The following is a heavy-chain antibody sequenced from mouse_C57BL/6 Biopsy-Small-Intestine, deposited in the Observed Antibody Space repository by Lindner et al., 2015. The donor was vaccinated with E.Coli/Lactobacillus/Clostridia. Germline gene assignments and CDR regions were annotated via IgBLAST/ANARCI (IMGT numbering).Heavy chain of an antibody. CDR2: ISPYNGNA. CDR1: GYTLINYG. J-gene: IGHJ4*01. D-gene: IGHD2-13*01. Sequence: SVKVSCKASGYTLINYGFTWVRQAPGQGLEWMGWISPYNGNANYAQNLQGRVTMTTDTSTNTAYMELRSLRFDDTAVYYCARVNDYFYFMDVWGQGTTVTVSS. CDR3: ARVNDYFYFMDV. V-gene: IGHV1-64*01.